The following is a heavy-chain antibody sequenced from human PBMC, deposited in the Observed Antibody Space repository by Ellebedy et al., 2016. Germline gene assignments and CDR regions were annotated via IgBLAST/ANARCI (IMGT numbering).Heavy chain of an antibody. V-gene: IGHV1-24*01. Sequence: ASVKVSCXVSGYTLTELSMHWVRQAPGKGLEWMGGFDPEDGETIYAQKFQGRVTMTEDTSTDTAYMELSSLRSEDTAVYYCATAGIAAAGREIDYWGQGTLVTVSS. D-gene: IGHD6-13*01. CDR1: GYTLTELS. CDR3: ATAGIAAAGREIDY. J-gene: IGHJ4*02. CDR2: FDPEDGET.